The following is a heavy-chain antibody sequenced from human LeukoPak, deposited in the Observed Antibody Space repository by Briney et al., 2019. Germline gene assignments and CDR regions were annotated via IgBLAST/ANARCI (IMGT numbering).Heavy chain of an antibody. CDR1: GYSFSSYW. D-gene: IGHD1-26*01. Sequence: GEFLKISCKGFGYSFSSYWIGWVRQMPGKGLEWMGIIYPGDSDTRYSPSFQGQVTISADKSVSTAYLQWSSLKASDTAMYYCAIYSDTYYFDHWGQGTLVTVYS. J-gene: IGHJ4*02. CDR3: AIYSDTYYFDH. V-gene: IGHV5-51*01. CDR2: IYPGDSDT.